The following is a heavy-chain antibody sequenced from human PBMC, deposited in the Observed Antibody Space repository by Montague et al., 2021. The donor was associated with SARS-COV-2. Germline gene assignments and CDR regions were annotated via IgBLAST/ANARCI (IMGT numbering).Heavy chain of an antibody. CDR2: TYYRSKWYN. CDR3: TSGREGNYNVIDV. Sequence: CAISGDSVSSNSATWNWVGQSPSRGLEWLGRTYYRSKWYNDYAVSVRDRVTINPDTSKNQFSLQLNSVTPEDTAIYYCTSGREGNYNVIDVWGQGTTVTVSS. CDR1: GDSVSSNSAT. J-gene: IGHJ6*02. V-gene: IGHV6-1*01. D-gene: IGHD1-1*01.